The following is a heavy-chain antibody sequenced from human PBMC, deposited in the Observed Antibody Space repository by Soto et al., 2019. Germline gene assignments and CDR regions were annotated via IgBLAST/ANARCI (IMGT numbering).Heavy chain of an antibody. V-gene: IGHV3-23*01. D-gene: IGHD5-18*01. CDR2: ISGSGGST. CDR1: GFTFSSYA. J-gene: IGHJ3*02. Sequence: GGSLRLSCASSGFTFSSYAMSWVRQALGKGLEWVSAISGSGGSTYYADSVKGRFTISRDNSKDTLYLQMNSLRAEDTAVYYCAKDLIWVPDAYDIWGQGTMVTVSS. CDR3: AKDLIWVPDAYDI.